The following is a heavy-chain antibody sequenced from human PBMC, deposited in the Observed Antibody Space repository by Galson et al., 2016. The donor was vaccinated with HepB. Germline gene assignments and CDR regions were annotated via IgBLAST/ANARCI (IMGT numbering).Heavy chain of an antibody. CDR1: GDSINNFY. D-gene: IGHD3-16*01. CDR2: IRYSGST. CDR3: ARWAAAHYYETSAYRFDF. Sequence: SETLSLTCSVSGDSINNFYWSWIRQLPGQGLEWIGNIRYSGSTNYSPSLRSRVSISMDTSRNQVFLRLTSVTAADTAVYYCARWAAAHYYETSAYRFDFWGQGTLVTVSS. V-gene: IGHV4-59*08. J-gene: IGHJ4*02.